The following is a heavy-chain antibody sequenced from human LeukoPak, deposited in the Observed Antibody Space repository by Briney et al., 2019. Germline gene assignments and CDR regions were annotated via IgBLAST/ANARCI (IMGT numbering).Heavy chain of an antibody. D-gene: IGHD3-22*01. V-gene: IGHV3-30*03. J-gene: IGHJ4*02. CDR1: GFTFSSYG. CDR2: ISYDGSNK. Sequence: GGSLRLSCAASGFTFSSYGMHWVRQDPGKGLEWVAVISYDGSNKYYADFVKGRFTISRDNSKNTLYLHMNSLRAEDTAVYYCAPDYYDSSGNALYYFDYWGQGTLVTVSS. CDR3: APDYYDSSGNALYYFDY.